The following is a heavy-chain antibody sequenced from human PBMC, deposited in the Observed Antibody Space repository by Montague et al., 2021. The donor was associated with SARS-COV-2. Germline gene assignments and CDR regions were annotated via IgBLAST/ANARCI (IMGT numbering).Heavy chain of an antibody. CDR1: GGSISCSSYY. J-gene: IGHJ3*02. CDR3: AGSPPGIAAAGTVAAFDN. Sequence: SETLSLTCTVSGGSISCSSYYWGWIRQPPGKELDWIGSVDYSGSTYYNPSLKSRVTISVYTSKNQFSLKLSSVTAADTAVYYCAGSPPGIAAAGTVAAFDNWGQGTMVTVSS. D-gene: IGHD6-13*01. V-gene: IGHV4-39*01. CDR2: VDYSGST.